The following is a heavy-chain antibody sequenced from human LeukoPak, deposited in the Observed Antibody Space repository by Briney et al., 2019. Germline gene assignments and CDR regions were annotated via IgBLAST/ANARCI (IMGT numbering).Heavy chain of an antibody. CDR1: GYMFTGYY. V-gene: IGHV1-2*02. J-gene: IGHJ4*02. CDR3: AKDIELGGGLLGAFDC. CDR2: INPNSGGA. Sequence: GASVKVSCKASGYMFTGYYMHWVRQAPGQGLEWMGWINPNSGGANYAQNFQGRVTMTRDTSITTAYMELSRLRSDDTALYYCAKDIELGGGLLGAFDCWGQGTLVTVSS. D-gene: IGHD2/OR15-2a*01.